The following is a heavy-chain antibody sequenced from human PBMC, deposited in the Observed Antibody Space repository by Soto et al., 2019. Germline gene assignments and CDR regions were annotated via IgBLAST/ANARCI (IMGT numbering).Heavy chain of an antibody. Sequence: PGGSLRLSCAASGFTFSSYEMNWVRQAPGKGLERVSYISSSGSTIYYADSVKGRFTISRDNAKNSLYLQMNSLRAEDTAVYYCARERWLHLNYYGMDVWGQGTTVTVSS. D-gene: IGHD5-12*01. V-gene: IGHV3-48*03. CDR1: GFTFSSYE. CDR3: ARERWLHLNYYGMDV. J-gene: IGHJ6*02. CDR2: ISSSGSTI.